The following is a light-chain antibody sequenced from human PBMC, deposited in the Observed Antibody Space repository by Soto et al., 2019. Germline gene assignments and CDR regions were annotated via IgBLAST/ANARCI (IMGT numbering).Light chain of an antibody. Sequence: EIVMTQSPATLSVSPGERATLSCRASQSVSSNLAWYQQKPGQAPRLLIYGASNRATGIPARFSGSGSGIEFTLTSSSLQSEDCAVYSCQQYNNWLGTFGQGTKLEIK. CDR1: QSVSSN. CDR2: GAS. J-gene: IGKJ1*01. CDR3: QQYNNWLGT. V-gene: IGKV3-15*01.